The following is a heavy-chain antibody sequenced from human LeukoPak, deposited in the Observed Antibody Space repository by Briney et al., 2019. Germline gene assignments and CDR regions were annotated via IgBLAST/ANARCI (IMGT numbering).Heavy chain of an antibody. Sequence: GRSLRLSCAACGFTFSSYGMHWVRQAPGKGLEWVAVISYDGSNKYYADSVKGRFTISRDNSRNTLYLQMNSLRAEATAVYYCAKEEQWLYDYWGQGTLVTVSS. D-gene: IGHD6-19*01. V-gene: IGHV3-30*18. J-gene: IGHJ4*02. CDR1: GFTFSSYG. CDR3: AKEEQWLYDY. CDR2: ISYDGSNK.